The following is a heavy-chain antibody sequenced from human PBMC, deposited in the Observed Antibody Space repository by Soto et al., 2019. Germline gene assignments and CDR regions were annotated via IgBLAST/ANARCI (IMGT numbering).Heavy chain of an antibody. J-gene: IGHJ3*02. CDR2: ISAYNGNT. D-gene: IGHD1-26*01. CDR1: GYTFTSYG. Sequence: QVQLVQSGTEVKKPGASVRVSCKASGYTFTSYGISWVRQAPGQGLEWMGWISAYNGNTNYAQKLQGRVTMTTGTSTSTAYMELRSLRSVHTALYYCARAPIVGEDAFDIWGQGTMVTVSS. V-gene: IGHV1-18*01. CDR3: ARAPIVGEDAFDI.